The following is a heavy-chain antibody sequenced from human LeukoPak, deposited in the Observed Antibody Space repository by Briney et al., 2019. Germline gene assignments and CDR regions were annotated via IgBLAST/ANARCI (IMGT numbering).Heavy chain of an antibody. CDR1: GYTFTSYY. D-gene: IGHD2-2*01. V-gene: IGHV1-46*01. Sequence: GALVKVSCKASGYTFTSYYMHWVRQAPGQGLEWMGIINLSGGSTSYAQKFQGRVTMTRDTSISTAYMELSRLRSDDTAVYYCARVGGYCSSTSCSRWNYGMDVWGQGTTVTVSS. CDR2: INLSGGST. J-gene: IGHJ6*02. CDR3: ARVGGYCSSTSCSRWNYGMDV.